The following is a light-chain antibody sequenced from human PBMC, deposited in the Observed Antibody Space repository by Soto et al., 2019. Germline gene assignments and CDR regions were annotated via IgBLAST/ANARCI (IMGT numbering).Light chain of an antibody. CDR1: QSIGRF. V-gene: IGKV1-39*01. CDR2: VAS. CDR3: QQSSSTPLT. J-gene: IGKJ1*01. Sequence: DIPMTQSPSSLSASVGDRVTITCRASQSIGRFLNWHQQKPGKAPNVLINVASTLRSGVPSRFSGSGSGTDFNLTISSLQPEDFATYYCQQSSSTPLTFGQGTKVNIK.